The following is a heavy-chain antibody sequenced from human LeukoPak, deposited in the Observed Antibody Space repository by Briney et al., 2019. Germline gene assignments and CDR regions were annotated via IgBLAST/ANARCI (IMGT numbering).Heavy chain of an antibody. V-gene: IGHV4-61*08. CDR1: GGSISSGGYP. Sequence: SETLSLTCAVSGGSISSGGYPWSWIRQPPGKGLEWIGYIYYSGTTNYNPSLKSRVTISADTSKNKFSLKLTSVTAADTAVYYCARSSVSGTYSGGYWGQGTLVTVSS. D-gene: IGHD3-10*01. CDR3: ARSSVSGTYSGGY. J-gene: IGHJ4*02. CDR2: IYYSGTT.